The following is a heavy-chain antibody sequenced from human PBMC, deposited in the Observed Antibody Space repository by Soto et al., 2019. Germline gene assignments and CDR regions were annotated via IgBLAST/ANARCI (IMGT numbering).Heavy chain of an antibody. V-gene: IGHV3-23*01. D-gene: IGHD3-22*01. CDR1: GFTLSNFA. J-gene: IGHJ4*02. CDR2: ISDRGGST. CDR3: ARDEYYYASSGYYRFEQ. Sequence: EVQVLESGGGLVQPGGSLRLSCAASGFTLSNFAMSWVRQAPGKGLEWVAVISDRGGSTDYAASVKGRFTISRDNSNNTVYLQMNNLRAEDTAVYYCARDEYYYASSGYYRFEQWGQGTLVTVSS.